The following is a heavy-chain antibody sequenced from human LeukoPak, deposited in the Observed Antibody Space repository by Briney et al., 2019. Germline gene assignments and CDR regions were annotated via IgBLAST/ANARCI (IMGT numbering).Heavy chain of an antibody. J-gene: IGHJ3*01. CDR2: IIPNFGTT. V-gene: IGHV1-24*01. CDR1: GYTLTELS. CDR3: TRDPRV. Sequence: ASVKVSCKVSGYTLTELSMHWVRQAPGQGLEWMGGIIPNFGTTSFGQKFQGRVTITADKSTSTAYMELNSLTFEDTAVYYCTRDPRVWGQGTMVTVSS.